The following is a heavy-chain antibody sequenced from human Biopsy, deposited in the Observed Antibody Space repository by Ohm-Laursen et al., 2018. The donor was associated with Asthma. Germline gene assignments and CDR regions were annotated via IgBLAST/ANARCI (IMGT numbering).Heavy chain of an antibody. CDR3: SRDRGESGYDFGRYDY. CDR2: ISSTSTYI. Sequence: GSLRLSCTAPGFTFGDYWMNWVRQAPGKGLEWVSSISSTSTYIYYADSVKGRFTISRDNAKNSLYLQMNSLRAEDTAVYYCSRDRGESGYDFGRYDYWGQGTLVTVSS. J-gene: IGHJ4*02. CDR1: GFTFGDYW. D-gene: IGHD5-12*01. V-gene: IGHV3-21*01.